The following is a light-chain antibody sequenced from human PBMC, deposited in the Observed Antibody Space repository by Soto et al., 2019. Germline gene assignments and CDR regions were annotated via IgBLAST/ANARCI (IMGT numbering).Light chain of an antibody. CDR2: DVS. J-gene: IGKJ1*01. CDR3: QQYDSFSVT. Sequence: EIVLTQSPATLSLSPGERASLSCRASQSVGNSLAWYQHKPGQAPRLLIYDVSNRATGIPARFSGSGSGTDFTLTISSLQPDDFATYYCQQYDSFSVTFGQGTKVEIK. CDR1: QSVGNS. V-gene: IGKV3-11*01.